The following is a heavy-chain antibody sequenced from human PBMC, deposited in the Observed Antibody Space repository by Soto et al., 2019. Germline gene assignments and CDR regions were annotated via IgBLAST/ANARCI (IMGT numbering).Heavy chain of an antibody. CDR3: ATVEGYGSGSQTFDY. V-gene: IGHV1-24*01. J-gene: IGHJ4*02. D-gene: IGHD3-10*01. Sequence: ASVNVSCKVSGYTLTELSMHWVRQAPGKGLEWMGGFDPEDGETIYAQKFQGRVTMTEDTSTDTAYMELSSLRSEDTAVYYCATVEGYGSGSQTFDYWGQGTLVTVSS. CDR2: FDPEDGET. CDR1: GYTLTELS.